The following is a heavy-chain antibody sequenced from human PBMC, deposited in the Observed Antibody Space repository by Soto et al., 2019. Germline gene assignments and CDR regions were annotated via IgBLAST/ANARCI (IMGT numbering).Heavy chain of an antibody. CDR2: IHYSGST. CDR3: ARSIRFWSGYPNDY. J-gene: IGHJ4*02. D-gene: IGHD3-3*01. V-gene: IGHV4-39*01. Sequence: SETLSLTCTVSGGSVNSSSSFWGWVRQPPGKGLEWIGSIHYSGSTYYNPSLKSRVTISVDTSKNQFSLKVSSVTAADTAVYYCARSIRFWSGYPNDYWGQGTLVTVSS. CDR1: GGSVNSSSSF.